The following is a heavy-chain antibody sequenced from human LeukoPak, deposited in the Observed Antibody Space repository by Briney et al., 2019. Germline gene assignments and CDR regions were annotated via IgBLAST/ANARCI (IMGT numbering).Heavy chain of an antibody. V-gene: IGHV3-53*01. Sequence: PGGSLRLSCAASGFTFSSYSMNWVRQAPGKGLEWVSIIYRGGNTYYADSVKGRFTISRDNSKNTLYFQMNSLRAEDTAVYYCARQYCSSTSCNGAFDIWGQGTMVTVSS. CDR3: ARQYCSSTSCNGAFDI. CDR2: IYRGGNT. CDR1: GFTFSSYS. J-gene: IGHJ3*02. D-gene: IGHD2-2*01.